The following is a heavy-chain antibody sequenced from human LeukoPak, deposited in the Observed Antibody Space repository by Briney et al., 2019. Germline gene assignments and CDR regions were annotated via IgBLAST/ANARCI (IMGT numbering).Heavy chain of an antibody. CDR1: GGTFSSYA. CDR3: ARGPGHYYDSSGYFDY. D-gene: IGHD3-22*01. J-gene: IGHJ4*02. V-gene: IGHV1-69*05. Sequence: ASVKVSCKASGGTFSSYAISWVRQAPGQGLEWMGGIIPIFGTANYAQKFQGRVTITTDESTSTAYMELSSLRSEDTAVYYCARGPGHYYDSSGYFDYWGQGTLVTASS. CDR2: IIPIFGTA.